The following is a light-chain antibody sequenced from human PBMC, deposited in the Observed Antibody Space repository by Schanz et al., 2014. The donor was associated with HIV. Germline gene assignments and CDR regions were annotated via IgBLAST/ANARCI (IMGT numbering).Light chain of an antibody. Sequence: IVLTQSPGTLSLSPGERATLSCRASQSFSSRDLAWYQQIPGQAPRLLIYGASSRAIGTPDRFSGSGSGTDFTLSISRLEPGDFAVYYCQQYGSSPRTFGQGTKVEIK. CDR3: QQYGSSPRT. CDR1: QSFSSRD. V-gene: IGKV3-20*01. CDR2: GAS. J-gene: IGKJ1*01.